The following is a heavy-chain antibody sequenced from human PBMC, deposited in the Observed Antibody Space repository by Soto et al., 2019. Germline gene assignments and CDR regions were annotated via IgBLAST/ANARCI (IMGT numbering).Heavy chain of an antibody. CDR2: IYCSGTT. CDR3: VRNEAAGKYYSPVDV. D-gene: IGHD3-10*01. CDR1: GGSISSGYYY. Sequence: SETLSLTCTVSGGSISSGYYYWSRHRPPPGQGREWIGTIYCSGTTHSNPSIQIRVTISVDTTKFPLFLNLGSAADADTYVYECVRNEAAGKYYSPVDVWGHGATVTVSS. J-gene: IGHJ6*02. V-gene: IGHV4-39*01.